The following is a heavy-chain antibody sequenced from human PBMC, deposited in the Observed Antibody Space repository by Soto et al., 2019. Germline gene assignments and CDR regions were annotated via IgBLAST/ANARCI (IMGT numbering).Heavy chain of an antibody. V-gene: IGHV3-15*01. CDR2: VKSYTDGGTT. Sequence: VQLVESGGGLVNPGGSLRLSCAASGFSFKYVWVNWVRQAPGKGLEWVGRVKSYTDGGTTDYAAPVKGRFTVTRDDSRNEVYLQMDGLKTEDTAVYFCTTNVWSGELLVGDYWGQGTLVTVSS. J-gene: IGHJ4*02. CDR3: TTNVWSGELLVGDY. CDR1: GFSFKYVW. D-gene: IGHD3-10*01.